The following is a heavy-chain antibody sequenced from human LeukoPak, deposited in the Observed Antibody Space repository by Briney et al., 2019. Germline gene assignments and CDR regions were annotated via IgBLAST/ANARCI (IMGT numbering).Heavy chain of an antibody. V-gene: IGHV3-53*01. J-gene: IGHJ4*02. Sequence: GGALRLSCAASGFTVSSNYMSWVRQAPGKGLEWVSVIYSGGNTYYADSVKGRFTISRDNSKNTLYLRMNGLRAEDTAVYYCARDQRGDGINYFDYWGQGTLVTVSS. D-gene: IGHD1-14*01. CDR1: GFTVSSNY. CDR2: IYSGGNT. CDR3: ARDQRGDGINYFDY.